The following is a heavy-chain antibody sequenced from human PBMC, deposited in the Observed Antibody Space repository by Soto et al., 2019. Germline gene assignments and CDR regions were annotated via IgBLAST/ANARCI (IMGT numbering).Heavy chain of an antibody. CDR1: GFTFSSYS. V-gene: IGHV3-48*02. Sequence: EVQLVESGGGLVQPGGSLRLSCAASGFTFSSYSMNWVRQAPGKGLEWVSYVSSSSTTIYYADSVKGRFTISRDNAKNSLYLQMNILRDEDTAVDYCARDLGYGLCDYWGQGTLVAVSS. D-gene: IGHD5-18*01. J-gene: IGHJ4*02. CDR3: ARDLGYGLCDY. CDR2: VSSSSTTI.